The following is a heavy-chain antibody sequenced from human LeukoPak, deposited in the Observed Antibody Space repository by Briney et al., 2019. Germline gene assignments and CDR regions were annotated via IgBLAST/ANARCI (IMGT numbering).Heavy chain of an antibody. V-gene: IGHV3-21*01. Sequence: GRSLRLSCPASGLTFTTFATNWVRQAPRSGLEWVSSISSSSSYIYYADSVKGRFTISRDNAKNSMFLQMNSLRAEDTAVYYCARVALSMGENGFDIWGQGTMVTVSS. D-gene: IGHD3-16*01. J-gene: IGHJ3*02. CDR3: ARVALSMGENGFDI. CDR2: ISSSSSYI. CDR1: GLTFTTFA.